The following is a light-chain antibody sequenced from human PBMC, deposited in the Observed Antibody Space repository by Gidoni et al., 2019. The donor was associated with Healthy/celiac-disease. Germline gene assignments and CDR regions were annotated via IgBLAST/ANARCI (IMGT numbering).Light chain of an antibody. CDR3: QQRSNWPPYT. CDR1: QSVSSY. V-gene: IGKV3-11*01. Sequence: EIVFTQSPATLSLSPGERAPLPCRASQSVSSYLAWYQQKPGQAPRLLIYDASNRATGIPARVSGSGSGTDFTLTISSLEPEDFAVYYCQQRSNWPPYTFGQXTKLEIK. CDR2: DAS. J-gene: IGKJ2*01.